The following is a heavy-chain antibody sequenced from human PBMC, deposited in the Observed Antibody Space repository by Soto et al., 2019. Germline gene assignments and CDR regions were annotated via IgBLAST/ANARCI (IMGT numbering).Heavy chain of an antibody. D-gene: IGHD5-12*01. V-gene: IGHV4-59*12. Sequence: SEILSLTCTVSGGSISSYYWSWIRQPPGKGLEWIGYIYYSGSTNYNPSLKSRVTISVDRSKNQFSLKLSSVTAADTAVYYCARRRGFPYYYGMDVWGQGTTVTVSS. CDR2: IYYSGST. J-gene: IGHJ6*02. CDR3: ARRRGFPYYYGMDV. CDR1: GGSISSYY.